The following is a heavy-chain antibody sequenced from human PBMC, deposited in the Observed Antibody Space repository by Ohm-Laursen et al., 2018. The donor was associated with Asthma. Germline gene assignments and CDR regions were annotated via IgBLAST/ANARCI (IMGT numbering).Heavy chain of an antibody. J-gene: IGHJ6*02. V-gene: IGHV3-30-3*01. Sequence: SLRLSCTASGFTFSSYAMHWVRQAPGKGLEWVAVISYDGSNKYYADSVKGRFTISRDNSKNTLYLQMNSLRAEDTAVYYCAKDQGVVPAAMLDYYYGMDVWGQGTTVTVSS. CDR2: ISYDGSNK. CDR3: AKDQGVVPAAMLDYYYGMDV. CDR1: GFTFSSYA. D-gene: IGHD2-2*01.